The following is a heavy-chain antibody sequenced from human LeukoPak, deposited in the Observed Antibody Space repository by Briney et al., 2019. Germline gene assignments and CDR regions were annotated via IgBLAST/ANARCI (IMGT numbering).Heavy chain of an antibody. J-gene: IGHJ4*02. CDR3: ARDHRGGDY. CDR1: GFTFSTYW. Sequence: SGGSLRLSCAASGFTFSTYWMTWVRLAPGKGLERVANINQDGSEIHYVDSVKGRFTISRDNAKNSLYLQMDSLRAEDTAVYFCARDHRGGDYWGQGTLVTVSS. V-gene: IGHV3-7*03. D-gene: IGHD1-14*01. CDR2: INQDGSEI.